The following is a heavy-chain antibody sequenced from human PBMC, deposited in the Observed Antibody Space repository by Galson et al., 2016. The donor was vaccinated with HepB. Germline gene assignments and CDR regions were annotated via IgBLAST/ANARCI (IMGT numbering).Heavy chain of an antibody. D-gene: IGHD1-1*01. CDR3: AKDVWRGSGTDYYGMDV. CDR1: GFTFSSYG. CDR2: ISYDGSAI. J-gene: IGHJ6*02. V-gene: IGHV3-30*18. Sequence: SLRLSCAAYGFTFSSYGMHWVRQAPGKGLEWVAVISYDGSAIYYADSVTGRFNIARDNSKNTLYLQMSSLRAEDTAVYYCAKDVWRGSGTDYYGMDVWGQGTTVSVS.